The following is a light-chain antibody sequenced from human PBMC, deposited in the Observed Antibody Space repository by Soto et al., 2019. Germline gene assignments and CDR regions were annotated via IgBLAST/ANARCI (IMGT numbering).Light chain of an antibody. V-gene: IGKV1-5*03. CDR1: QSSSIW. CDR3: HHYKTDST. CDR2: AAS. Sequence: DIPMTQSPSALSASIGDRVTITCRASQSSSIWLAWYQQKPGKAPKLLIYAASSLESGVPSRFSGSGSGTEFTRTISSLQADDFATYYCHHYKTDSTFGQGTRVDVK. J-gene: IGKJ1*01.